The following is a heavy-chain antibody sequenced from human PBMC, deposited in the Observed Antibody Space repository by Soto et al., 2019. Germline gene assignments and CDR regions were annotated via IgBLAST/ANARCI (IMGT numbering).Heavy chain of an antibody. CDR2: FDPEDGET. J-gene: IGHJ4*02. D-gene: IGHD3-3*01. V-gene: IGHV1-24*01. CDR3: ATGESFWSGYRIDY. CDR1: GYTLTELS. Sequence: ASVKVSCKVSGYTLTELSMHWVRQAPGKGLEWMGGFDPEDGETIYAQKFQGRVTMTEDTSTDTAYMELSSLRSEDTAVYYCATGESFWSGYRIDYWGQGTLVTVSS.